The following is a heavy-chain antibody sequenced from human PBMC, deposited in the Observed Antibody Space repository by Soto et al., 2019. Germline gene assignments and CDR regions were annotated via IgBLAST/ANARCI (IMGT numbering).Heavy chain of an antibody. CDR3: LRLTGRAAYGLDV. V-gene: IGHV5-10-1*01. J-gene: IGHJ6*02. CDR1: GYSFTSYW. D-gene: IGHD7-27*01. CDR2: IDPSDSET. Sequence: GESLKICCKGFGYSFTSYWISGVRQMPGKGLEWMGRIDPSDSETKYNPPDEGHVRLSVYKFTRTGYLEWSSLKASDSAMYYRLRLTGRAAYGLDVWGQGTRVTVSS.